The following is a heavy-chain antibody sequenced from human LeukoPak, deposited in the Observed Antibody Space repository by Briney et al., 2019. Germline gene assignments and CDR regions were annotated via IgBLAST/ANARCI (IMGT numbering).Heavy chain of an antibody. CDR1: GFTFSSYA. CDR3: ARAIRGGYFDY. V-gene: IGHV3-30-3*01. D-gene: IGHD3-16*01. CDR2: ISYDGNTK. J-gene: IGHJ4*02. Sequence: GRSLRLSCAASGFTFSSYAMHWVRQAPGKGLEWVTIISYDGNTKYSADSVKGRFTISRDNSKDTLYLQMNSLRAEDTAVYYCARAIRGGYFDYWGQGTLVTVSS.